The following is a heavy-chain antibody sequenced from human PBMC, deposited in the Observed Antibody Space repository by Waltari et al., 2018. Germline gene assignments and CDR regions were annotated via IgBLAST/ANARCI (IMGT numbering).Heavy chain of an antibody. D-gene: IGHD3-9*01. Sequence: QVQLVQSGAEVKKPGSSVKVSCKASGGPFSSYAISWVRQAPGPGLEWMGGIIPIFGTANYAQKFQGRVTITADESTSTAYMELSSLRSEDTAVYYCARDRYDILTGSIPYYFDYWGQGTLVTVSS. V-gene: IGHV1-69*01. CDR2: IIPIFGTA. CDR3: ARDRYDILTGSIPYYFDY. CDR1: GGPFSSYA. J-gene: IGHJ4*02.